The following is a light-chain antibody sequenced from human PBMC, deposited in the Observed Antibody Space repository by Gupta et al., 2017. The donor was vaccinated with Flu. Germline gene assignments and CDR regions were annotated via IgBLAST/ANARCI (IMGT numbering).Light chain of an antibody. CDR1: QSVSGN. Sequence: EIVMTQSPATLSVSPGERATLSCRASQSVSGNLAWYQQKPGQAPRLLIFGASTRATGIPARFSGSGSGTEFTLTISSLQSEDFAVYYCQQYNNWPPWTFGQGTKVEIK. V-gene: IGKV3-15*01. CDR2: GAS. CDR3: QQYNNWPPWT. J-gene: IGKJ1*01.